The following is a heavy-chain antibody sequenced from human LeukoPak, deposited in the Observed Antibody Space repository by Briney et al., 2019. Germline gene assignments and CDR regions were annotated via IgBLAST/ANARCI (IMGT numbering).Heavy chain of an antibody. CDR1: GFTFSAYA. CDR2: ISGSGGST. D-gene: IGHD2-2*01. CDR3: AKDPPYCSSTSC. V-gene: IGHV3-23*01. Sequence: GGSLRLSCTASGFTFSAYAMMWVRQAPGKGLEWVSAISGSGGSTYYADSVKGRFTISRDNSKNTLYLQMNSLRAEDTAVYYCAKDPPYCSSTSCWGQGTLVTVSS. J-gene: IGHJ4*02.